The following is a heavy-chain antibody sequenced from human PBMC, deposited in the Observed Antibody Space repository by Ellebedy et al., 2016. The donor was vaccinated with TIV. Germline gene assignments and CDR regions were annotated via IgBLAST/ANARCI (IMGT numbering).Heavy chain of an antibody. CDR2: ISRGGGTI. J-gene: IGHJ3*01. D-gene: IGHD4-23*01. V-gene: IGHV3-48*02. CDR3: ARDSGNTDDAFDL. Sequence: GGSLRLSXAASGFTFSDHGMNWVRQAPGKGLEWVAYISRGGGTISYPDSVKGRFTVSRDNAKNSLFLQMHTLRDEDAAVYYCARDSGNTDDAFDLWGQGTKVTVSS. CDR1: GFTFSDHG.